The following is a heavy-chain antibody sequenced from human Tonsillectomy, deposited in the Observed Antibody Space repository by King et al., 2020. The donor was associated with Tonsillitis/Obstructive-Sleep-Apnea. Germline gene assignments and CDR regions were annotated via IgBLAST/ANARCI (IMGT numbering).Heavy chain of an antibody. Sequence: VQLQESGGGLVQPGGALRLSCAASGFTFSSYATSWVRQAPGKGLEWVSAISGSGGDTYYADSVKGRFTISRDKSKNTLYLQMNSLRAEDTAEYYCAKLVGGSGSRNYFDYWGQGTLVTVSS. J-gene: IGHJ4*02. CDR3: AKLVGGSGSRNYFDY. CDR1: GFTFSSYA. CDR2: ISGSGGDT. D-gene: IGHD1-1*01. V-gene: IGHV3-23*01.